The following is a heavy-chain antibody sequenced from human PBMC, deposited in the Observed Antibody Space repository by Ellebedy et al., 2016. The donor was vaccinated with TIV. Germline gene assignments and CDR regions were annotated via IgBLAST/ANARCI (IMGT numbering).Heavy chain of an antibody. V-gene: IGHV1-2*02. D-gene: IGHD3-9*01. CDR2: INPNSGCT. Sequence: AASVKVSCKASGYTFIGYYMNWVRQAPGQGLEWMGWINPNSGCTNYAQKFQGRVTITRDTSISTAYMELSRLRSDDTAVYYCARDMRDILTDRWGLNWYFDLWGRGTLVTVSS. CDR1: GYTFIGYY. J-gene: IGHJ2*01. CDR3: ARDMRDILTDRWGLNWYFDL.